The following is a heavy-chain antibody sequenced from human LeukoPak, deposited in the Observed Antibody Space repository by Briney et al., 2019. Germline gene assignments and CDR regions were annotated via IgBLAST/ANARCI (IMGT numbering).Heavy chain of an antibody. D-gene: IGHD6-19*01. CDR1: GGSISSYY. J-gene: IGHJ5*02. Sequence: PSETLSLTCTVSGGSISSYYWSWIRQPPGKGLEWIGYIYYSGSTNYNPSLKSRVTISVDTSKNQFSLKLSSVTAADTAVYYCARSIAVAGMRSNWFDPWGQGTLVTVSS. CDR3: ARSIAVAGMRSNWFDP. V-gene: IGHV4-59*01. CDR2: IYYSGST.